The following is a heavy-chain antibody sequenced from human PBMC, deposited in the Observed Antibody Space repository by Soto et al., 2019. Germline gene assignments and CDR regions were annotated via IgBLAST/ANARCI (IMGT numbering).Heavy chain of an antibody. CDR2: IYWDDDK. V-gene: IGHV2-5*02. J-gene: IGHJ4*02. CDR1: GFSLTTSGVG. CDR3: AHRVLRTVFGLVTTTAIYFDF. Sequence: QITLNESGPTVVRPTEPLTLTCRFSGFSLTTSGVGVGWIRQSPGKAPEWLALIYWDDDKRYSASLKSRLTTTKDTSNNQVVLTVSDLAPTDTATYYCAHRVLRTVFGLVTTTAIYFDFWGQGTPVAVSS. D-gene: IGHD3-3*01.